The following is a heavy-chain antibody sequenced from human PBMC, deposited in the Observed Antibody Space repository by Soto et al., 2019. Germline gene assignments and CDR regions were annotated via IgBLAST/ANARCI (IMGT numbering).Heavy chain of an antibody. CDR1: GGSFSGYY. D-gene: IGHD1-26*01. CDR3: ARSRVIVGATYFDY. Sequence: SETLSLTCAVYGGSFSGYYWSWIRQPPGKGLEWIGEINHSGSTNYNPSLKSRVTISVDTSKNQFSLKLSSVTAADTAVYYCARSRVIVGATYFDYWGQGTLVTVSS. V-gene: IGHV4-34*01. CDR2: INHSGST. J-gene: IGHJ4*02.